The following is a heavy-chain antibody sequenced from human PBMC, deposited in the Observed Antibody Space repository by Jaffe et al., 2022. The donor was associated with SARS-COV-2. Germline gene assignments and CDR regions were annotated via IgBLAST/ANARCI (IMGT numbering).Heavy chain of an antibody. Sequence: QLQLQESGPGLVKPSETVSLTCTVSGVSISSSSYYWGWIRQPPGKGLEWIGSIYYSASTYYNPSLKSRVSISVDTSKNQFSLRLSSVTVADTAVYYCARHECSGRTCYSFSYYFMDVWGKGTTVTVSS. CDR2: IYYSAST. CDR1: GVSISSSSYY. V-gene: IGHV4-39*01. J-gene: IGHJ6*03. CDR3: ARHECSGRTCYSFSYYFMDV. D-gene: IGHD2-15*01.